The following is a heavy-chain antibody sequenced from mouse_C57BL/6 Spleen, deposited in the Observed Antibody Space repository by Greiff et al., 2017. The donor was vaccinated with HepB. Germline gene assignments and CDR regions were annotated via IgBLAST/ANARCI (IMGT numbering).Heavy chain of an antibody. D-gene: IGHD1-1*01. J-gene: IGHJ2*01. CDR2: ISDGGSYT. V-gene: IGHV5-4*01. CDR1: GFTFSSYA. CDR3: ARDNYGSSLDY. Sequence: EVKLVESGGGLVKPGGSLKLSCAASGFTFSSYAMSWVRQTPEKRLEWVATISDGGSYTYYPDNVKGRVTISRDNSKNNLYMQMSNLKSEDTAMYYCARDNYGSSLDYWGQGTTLTVSS.